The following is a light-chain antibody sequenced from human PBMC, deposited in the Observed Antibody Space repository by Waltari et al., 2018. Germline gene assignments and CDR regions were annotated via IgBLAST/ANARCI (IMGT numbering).Light chain of an antibody. Sequence: EIVLTQSPATLSLSPGERATLPCRASQSVSSYLAWYQQKPGQAPRLLIYDASNRATGIPARFSGSGSGTDFTLTISSLEPEDFAVYYCQQRSNWPPGELTFGGGTKVEIK. CDR3: QQRSNWPPGELT. J-gene: IGKJ4*01. CDR1: QSVSSY. V-gene: IGKV3-11*01. CDR2: DAS.